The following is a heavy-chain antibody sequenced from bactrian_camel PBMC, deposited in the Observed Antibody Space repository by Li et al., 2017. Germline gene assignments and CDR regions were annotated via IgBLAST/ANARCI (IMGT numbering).Heavy chain of an antibody. CDR2: ISIRNGFT. CDR3: AGWCRGGPTLSPNSYTY. Sequence: HVQLVESGGGSVEAGGSLRLSCATNAAVFSDNCFAWFRQIPGREREGVASISIRNGFTDYTDSVKGRFTISKDNARNTLYLQMNSLKPEDTAMYYCAGWCRGGPTLSPNSYTYWGQGTQVTVS. D-gene: IGHD1*01. CDR1: AAVFSDNC. J-gene: IGHJ4*01. V-gene: IGHV3S1*01.